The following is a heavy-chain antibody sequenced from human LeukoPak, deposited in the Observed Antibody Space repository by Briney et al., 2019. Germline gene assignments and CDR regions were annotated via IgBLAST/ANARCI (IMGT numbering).Heavy chain of an antibody. CDR2: INSNSGGT. V-gene: IGHV1-2*02. CDR3: ARDLTTTSFDY. J-gene: IGHJ4*02. CDR1: GYTFTGYF. D-gene: IGHD4-17*01. Sequence: ASVKVSCKASGYTFTGYFMHWVRQAPGQGLEWMGWINSNSGGTNYAQKFQGRVTMTRDTSISTAYMELRSLRSDDTAVYYCARDLTTTSFDYWGQGTLVTVSS.